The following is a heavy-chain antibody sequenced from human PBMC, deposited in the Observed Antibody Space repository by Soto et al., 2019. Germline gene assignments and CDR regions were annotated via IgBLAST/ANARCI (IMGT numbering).Heavy chain of an antibody. J-gene: IGHJ6*02. CDR2: ISAYNGNT. CDR1: GYTFTSYG. D-gene: IGHD3-10*01. Sequence: QVQLVQSGAEVKKPGASVKVSCKASGYTFTSYGISWVRQAPGQGLEWMGWISAYNGNTNYAQKLQGRVTMTTDTATSTAYMELRSLRSDATAVYYCARVGTMVRDLTRYYGMDVWGQGTTVTVSS. CDR3: ARVGTMVRDLTRYYGMDV. V-gene: IGHV1-18*01.